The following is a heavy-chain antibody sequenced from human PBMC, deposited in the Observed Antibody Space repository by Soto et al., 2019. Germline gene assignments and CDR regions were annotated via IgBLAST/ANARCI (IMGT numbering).Heavy chain of an antibody. CDR2: MNAKSGDT. D-gene: IGHD3-16*01. CDR1: GYTFSDFD. CDR3: ARGNPFNYAGFDV. Sequence: QAHLEQSGAEVKRPGASVKVSCKASGYTFSDFDINWLRQASGQGPEWMGWMNAKSGDTFFAQRFQGKFNMPWDTSLSTAYMEEGSLTSDDTAMYYCARGNPFNYAGFDVWGQGTTVAVSS. V-gene: IGHV1-8*01. J-gene: IGHJ6*02.